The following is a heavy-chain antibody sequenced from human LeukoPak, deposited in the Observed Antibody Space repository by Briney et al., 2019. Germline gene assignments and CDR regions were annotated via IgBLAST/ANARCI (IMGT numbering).Heavy chain of an antibody. J-gene: IGHJ4*02. CDR3: AKDQIGWAPGYSSGPLDY. CDR2: ISHDGSSS. CDR1: GFTFSSYG. D-gene: IGHD6-19*01. Sequence: GGSLRLSCAASGFTFSSYGMHWVRQAPGKGLEWVAVISHDGSSSYYADSVKGLFTASRDVSKNVVWLQLNTLRVEDTAVYFCAKDQIGWAPGYSSGPLDYWGQGIVVTVSS. V-gene: IGHV3-30*18.